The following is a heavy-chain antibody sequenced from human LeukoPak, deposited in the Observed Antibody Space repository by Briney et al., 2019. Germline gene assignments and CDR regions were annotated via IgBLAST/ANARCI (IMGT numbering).Heavy chain of an antibody. CDR1: GFTFTSSA. CDR3: AALMVESQHNDY. CDR2: IVVGSGNT. D-gene: IGHD3-10*01. V-gene: IGHV1-58*01. Sequence: SVKVSCTASGFTFTSSAVQWVRQARGQRLEWIGWIVVGSGNTNYAQKFQERVTITRDMSTSTAYMELSSLRSEDTAVYYCAALMVESQHNDYWGQGTLVTVSS. J-gene: IGHJ4*02.